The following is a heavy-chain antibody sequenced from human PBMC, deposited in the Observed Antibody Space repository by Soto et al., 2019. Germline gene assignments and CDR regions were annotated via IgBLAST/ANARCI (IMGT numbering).Heavy chain of an antibody. Sequence: GGSLRLSCAASGFTFSSYSMNWVRQAPGKGLEWVSSISSSSSYIYYADSVKGRFTISRDNAKNSLYLQMNSLRAEDTAVYYCAREANYDFWSGYSPYYYGMDVWGQGTTVTVSS. D-gene: IGHD3-3*01. V-gene: IGHV3-21*01. CDR2: ISSSSSYI. J-gene: IGHJ6*02. CDR1: GFTFSSYS. CDR3: AREANYDFWSGYSPYYYGMDV.